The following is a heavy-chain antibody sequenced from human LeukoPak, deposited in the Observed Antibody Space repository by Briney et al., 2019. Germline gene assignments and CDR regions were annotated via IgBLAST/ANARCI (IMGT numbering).Heavy chain of an antibody. CDR1: GGSVSSGSYY. Sequence: NTSETLSLTCTVSGGSVSSGSYYWSWIRQPPGKGLEWIGYIYYSGSTNYNPSLKSRVTISVDTSKNQFSLKLSSVTAADTAVYYCARVGYYDSSGDDYYGMDVWGQGTTVTVSS. V-gene: IGHV4-61*01. CDR2: IYYSGST. J-gene: IGHJ6*02. D-gene: IGHD3-22*01. CDR3: ARVGYYDSSGDDYYGMDV.